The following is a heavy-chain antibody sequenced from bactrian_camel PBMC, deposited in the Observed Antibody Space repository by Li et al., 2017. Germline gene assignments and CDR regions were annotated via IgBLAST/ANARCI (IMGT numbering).Heavy chain of an antibody. J-gene: IGHJ4*01. D-gene: IGHD1*01. V-gene: IGHV3S67*01. CDR3: AAGLSPYAPWTNRRITT. CDR1: GYTFNTY. Sequence: VQLVESGGDLVQPGGSVRLSCAASGYTFNTYSWFRQAPGQEREGVAAIDDYGGTYYADSVKGRFTISRDNAKNTLYLQMNSLSPEDTAMYYCAAGLSPYAPWTNRRITTGARGPRSPSP. CDR2: IDDYGGT.